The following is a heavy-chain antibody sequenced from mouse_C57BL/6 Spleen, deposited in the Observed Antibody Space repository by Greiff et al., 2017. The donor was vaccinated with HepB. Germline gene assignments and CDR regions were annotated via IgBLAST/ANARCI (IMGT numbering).Heavy chain of an antibody. CDR1: YFAFMASA. D-gene: IGHD2-4*01. V-gene: IGHV1-49*01. Sequence: KQSGAELVRPGSSVKLSCKDSYFAFMASAMHWVKQSPGHGLEWIGSFTMYSDATEYSENFKGKATLTANTSSSTAYMELSSLTSEDSAVYYCARSRVYDYDEGFAYWGQGTLVTVSA. J-gene: IGHJ3*01. CDR2: FTMYSDAT. CDR3: ARSRVYDYDEGFAY.